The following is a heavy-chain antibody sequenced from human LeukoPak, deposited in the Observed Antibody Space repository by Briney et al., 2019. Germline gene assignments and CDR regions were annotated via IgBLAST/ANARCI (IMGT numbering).Heavy chain of an antibody. J-gene: IGHJ4*02. CDR1: GFTFSDHY. Sequence: GGSLRLSCAASGFTFSDHYMDWVRQAPGKGLKWVGRTRNKAKSYTTEYAASVKGRFTISRDGSKSSLFLQMKSLKTEDTAVYYCARVTTLTDYYYDYWGQGTLVTVSS. D-gene: IGHD4-17*01. CDR2: TRNKAKSYTT. V-gene: IGHV3-72*01. CDR3: ARVTTLTDYYYDY.